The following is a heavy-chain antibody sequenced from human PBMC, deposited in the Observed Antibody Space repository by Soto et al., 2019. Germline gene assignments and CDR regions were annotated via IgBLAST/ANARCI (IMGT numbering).Heavy chain of an antibody. CDR1: GFTFSSYG. CDR2: IWYDGSNK. CDR3: ARVYGLVRGANDYYYGMDV. J-gene: IGHJ6*02. Sequence: QVQLVESGGGVVQPGRSLRLSCAASGFTFSSYGMHWVRQAPGKGLEWVAVIWYDGSNKYYADPVKGRFTNSRDNSKDTLYVQRNSLGAEDTAMYYSARVYGLVRGANDYYYGMDVWGQGTTVTVSS. D-gene: IGHD3-10*01. V-gene: IGHV3-33*01.